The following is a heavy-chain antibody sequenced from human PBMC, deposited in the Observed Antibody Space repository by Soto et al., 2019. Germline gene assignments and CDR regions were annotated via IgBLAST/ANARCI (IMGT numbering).Heavy chain of an antibody. CDR2: ISYDGNVK. CDR1: GCTFSTYA. D-gene: IGHD4-17*01. Sequence: XGSLRLSCAAAGCTFSTYALHWVRQAPGKGLEWVAVISYDGNVKYYAESVKGRFTVSKDNSKNSLFLQMNSLRVADTAVYCCARDNGEYTYAMGAYWGQGNLVTVSS. CDR3: ARDNGEYTYAMGAY. J-gene: IGHJ4*02. V-gene: IGHV3-30-3*01.